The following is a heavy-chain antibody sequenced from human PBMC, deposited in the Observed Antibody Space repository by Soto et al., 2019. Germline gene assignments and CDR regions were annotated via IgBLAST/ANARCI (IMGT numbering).Heavy chain of an antibody. Sequence: QVQLVESGGGVVQPGRSLRLSCAASGFTFSSYGMHWVRQAPGKGLEWVAVIWYDGSNKYYADSVKGRFTISRDNSKNTLYRKMNSRRAEDTAVYYCARDDPIPPYSWTVGNVDYWGQGTLVTVSS. D-gene: IGHD1-26*01. CDR1: GFTFSSYG. J-gene: IGHJ4*02. CDR3: ARDDPIPPYSWTVGNVDY. CDR2: IWYDGSNK. V-gene: IGHV3-33*01.